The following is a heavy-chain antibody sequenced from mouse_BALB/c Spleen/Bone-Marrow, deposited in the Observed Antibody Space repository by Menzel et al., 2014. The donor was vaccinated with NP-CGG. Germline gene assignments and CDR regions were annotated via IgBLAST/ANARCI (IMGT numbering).Heavy chain of an antibody. CDR2: IRNKANGYTT. CDR1: GFTFTDYY. V-gene: IGHV7-3*02. D-gene: IGHD2-2*01. Sequence: DVMLVESGGGLVQPGGSLRLSCTLSGFTFTDYYMSWVRQPPGKALEWLGFIRNKANGYTTEYSASVKGRFTISRDNSQSILYLQMNTLRAEDSATYYCARDRGLTYFDYWGQGTTLTVSS. J-gene: IGHJ2*01. CDR3: ARDRGLTYFDY.